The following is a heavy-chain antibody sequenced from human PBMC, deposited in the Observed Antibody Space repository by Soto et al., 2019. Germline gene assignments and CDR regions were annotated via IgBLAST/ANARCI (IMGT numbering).Heavy chain of an antibody. CDR1: GYSFTKFD. CDR2: LNPKSGNT. Sequence: QVQLVQSGAEVKEPGASVRVSCKASGYSFTKFDINWVRQAPGQGLEWMGWLNPKSGNTGYAQNLQGRVTMPRDTSISTAYMELRSLRSEDTALYYCARVTAGSSDFDYWGQGTLVTVSS. V-gene: IGHV1-8*01. J-gene: IGHJ4*02. D-gene: IGHD6-6*01. CDR3: ARVTAGSSDFDY.